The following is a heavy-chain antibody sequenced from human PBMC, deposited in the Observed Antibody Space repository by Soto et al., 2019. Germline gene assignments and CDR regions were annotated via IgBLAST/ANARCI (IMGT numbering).Heavy chain of an antibody. CDR1: GYTITDDD. V-gene: IGHV1-8*01. J-gene: IGHJ4*02. CDR3: EVATGY. CDR2: MSPDGGNT. Sequence: QVQVVQTRAEVKRAGASVRVSCKASGYTITDDDINSVRQATGQGLEWMGWMSPDGGNTSFAQQLQGRITMTRNTCISTEDVELSSQRSEETVVYYCEVATGYWGQGTMATVSS. D-gene: IGHD1-1*01.